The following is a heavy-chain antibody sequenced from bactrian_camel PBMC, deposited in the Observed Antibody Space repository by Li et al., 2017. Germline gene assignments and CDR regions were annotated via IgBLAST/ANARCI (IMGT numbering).Heavy chain of an antibody. Sequence: HVQLVESGGGSVQGGGSLTLSCVASGNTYRSNCMAWFRQGPGEEREGVAALGSDGSASYSDSVKGRFTISRDNAKNTLYLQMDSLKPEDTAMYYCAKSTYDGSWYRKLQVDFAYWGQGTQVTVS. CDR3: AKSTYDGSWYRKLQVDFAY. CDR2: LGSDGSA. J-gene: IGHJ6*01. D-gene: IGHD6*01. CDR1: GNTYRSNC. V-gene: IGHV3S53*01.